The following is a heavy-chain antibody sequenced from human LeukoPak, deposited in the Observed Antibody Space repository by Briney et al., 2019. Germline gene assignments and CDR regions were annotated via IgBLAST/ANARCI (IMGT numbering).Heavy chain of an antibody. Sequence: SETLSLTCTVSDASISDYYWSWIRQSAGKRLEWIGRIYNSGTTNYNPSLKSRVTISVDTSKNQFSLKLSSVTAADTAVYYCARASQGMVRGEYYMDVWGKGTTVTISS. J-gene: IGHJ6*03. CDR3: ARASQGMVRGEYYMDV. CDR2: IYNSGTT. CDR1: DASISDYY. V-gene: IGHV4-4*07. D-gene: IGHD3-10*01.